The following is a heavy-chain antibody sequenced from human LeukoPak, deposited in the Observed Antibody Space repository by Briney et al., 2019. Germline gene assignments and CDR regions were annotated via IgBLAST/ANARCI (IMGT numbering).Heavy chain of an antibody. CDR3: ARDSGSDSGSYYGVIDY. D-gene: IGHD1-26*01. Sequence: ASVKVSCKASGYTFTSYGISCVRQAPGQGLEWMGWMSAYNGNTNYAQKLQGRVTMTTDTSTSTAYMELRSLRSDDTAVYYCARDSGSDSGSYYGVIDYWGQGTLVTVPS. V-gene: IGHV1-18*01. CDR1: GYTFTSYG. J-gene: IGHJ4*02. CDR2: MSAYNGNT.